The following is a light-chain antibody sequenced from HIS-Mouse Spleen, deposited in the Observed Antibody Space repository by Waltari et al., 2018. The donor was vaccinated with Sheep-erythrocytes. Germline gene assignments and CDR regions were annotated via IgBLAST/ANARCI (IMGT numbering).Light chain of an antibody. CDR2: DVS. CDR3: SSYTSSSTRV. CDR1: SSDVGGYNY. J-gene: IGLJ3*02. Sequence: QSALTQPASVSGSPGQSITISCTGTSSDVGGYNYVSWYQQHPGKAPKLMIYDVSNRPPGVSNRFSGSKSGNTASLTISVLQAEDEADYYCSSYTSSSTRVFGGGTKLTVL. V-gene: IGLV2-14*03.